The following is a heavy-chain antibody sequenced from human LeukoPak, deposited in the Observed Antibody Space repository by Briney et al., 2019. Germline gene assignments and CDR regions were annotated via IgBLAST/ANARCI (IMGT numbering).Heavy chain of an antibody. CDR2: INQDGSDK. CDR1: GFTFSNYW. V-gene: IGHV3-7*01. CDR3: ARERGRTSDY. J-gene: IGHJ4*02. Sequence: GGSLRLSCAASGFTFSNYWMSWVRQAPGKGLEWVANINQDGSDKRYVDSVKGRFTISRDNAKNSLYLQMNSLRAEDTAVYYCARERGRTSDYWGQGTLVTVSS. D-gene: IGHD3-16*01.